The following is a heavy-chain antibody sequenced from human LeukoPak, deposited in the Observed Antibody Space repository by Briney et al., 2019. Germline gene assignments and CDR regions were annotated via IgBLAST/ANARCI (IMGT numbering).Heavy chain of an antibody. CDR1: GGSFSGYY. CDR2: INHSGST. D-gene: IGHD4-17*01. J-gene: IGHJ4*02. CDR3: ARGPSYGPFDY. V-gene: IGHV4-34*01. Sequence: SETLSLTCAVYGGSFSGYYWSWVRQPPGKGLEWIGEINHSGSTNYNPPLKSRVTISVDTSKNQFSLKLSSVTAADTAVYYCARGPSYGPFDYWGQGTLVTVSS.